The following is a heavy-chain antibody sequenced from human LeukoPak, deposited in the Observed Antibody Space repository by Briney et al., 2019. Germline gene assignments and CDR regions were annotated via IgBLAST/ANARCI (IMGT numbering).Heavy chain of an antibody. D-gene: IGHD5-24*01. V-gene: IGHV3-23*01. CDR3: ARITGGNWFDP. CDR2: ISGSGGST. J-gene: IGHJ5*02. Sequence: GGSLRLSCAASGFTFSSYWMSWVRQAPGKGLEWVSAISGSGGSTYYADSVKGRFTISRDNSKNTLYLQMNSLRAEDTAVYYCARITGGNWFDPWGQGTLVTVSS. CDR1: GFTFSSYW.